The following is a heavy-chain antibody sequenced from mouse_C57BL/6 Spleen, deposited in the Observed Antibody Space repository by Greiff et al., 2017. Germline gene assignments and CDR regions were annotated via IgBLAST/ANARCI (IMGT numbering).Heavy chain of an antibody. D-gene: IGHD2-1*01. V-gene: IGHV1-72*01. Sequence: QVQLQQPGAELVKPGASVKLSCKASGYTFTSYTMHWVKQRPGRGLEWIGRIYPNSGGTKYNEKFKSKATLTADKSSSTAYMQLSSLTSEDSAFYYGARRGYDGSYAMDYWGQGTSVTVSS. CDR3: ARRGYDGSYAMDY. CDR2: IYPNSGGT. J-gene: IGHJ4*01. CDR1: GYTFTSYT.